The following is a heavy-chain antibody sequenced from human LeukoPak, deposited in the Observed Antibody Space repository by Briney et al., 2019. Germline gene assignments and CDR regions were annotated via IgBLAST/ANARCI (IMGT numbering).Heavy chain of an antibody. V-gene: IGHV4-59*01. D-gene: IGHD5-18*01. CDR3: ARGGYSYGEEFLFDH. J-gene: IGHJ4*02. CDR1: GGSISSYY. CDR2: IYYSGST. Sequence: SETLSLTCTVSGGSISSYYWSWIRQPPGKGLEWIGYIYYSGSTNYNPSLKSRVTISGDTSKNQFSLKLSSVTAADTAVYYCARGGYSYGEEFLFDHWGQGTLVTVSS.